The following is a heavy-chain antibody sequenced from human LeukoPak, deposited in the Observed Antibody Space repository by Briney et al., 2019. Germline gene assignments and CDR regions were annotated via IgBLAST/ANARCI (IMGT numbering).Heavy chain of an antibody. D-gene: IGHD7-27*01. J-gene: IGHJ5*02. V-gene: IGHV4-31*03. CDR1: GGSISNDGYY. CDR2: IYYSGST. CDR3: ARDLTGDQFFDP. Sequence: SQTLSLTCNVSGGSISNDGYYWSWIRQHPGKGLEWLGYIYYSGSTYYNPSLKSRVTLSVDASKSQFSLRLSSVTAADTAVYYCARDLTGDQFFDPWGQGTLVTVSS.